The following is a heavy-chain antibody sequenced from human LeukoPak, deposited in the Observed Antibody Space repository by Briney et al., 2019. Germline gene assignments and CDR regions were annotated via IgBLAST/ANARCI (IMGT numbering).Heavy chain of an antibody. CDR1: GGSIRSYY. Sequence: SETLSLTCTVSGGSIRSYYWSWIRQPPGKGLEWIGYIYYSGSTNYNPSLKSRVTISVNTSKNQFSLKLSSVTAADTAVYYCASLLPSSFAFDIWGQGTMVTVSS. V-gene: IGHV4-59*01. J-gene: IGHJ3*02. CDR2: IYYSGST. CDR3: ASLLPSSFAFDI. D-gene: IGHD2-2*01.